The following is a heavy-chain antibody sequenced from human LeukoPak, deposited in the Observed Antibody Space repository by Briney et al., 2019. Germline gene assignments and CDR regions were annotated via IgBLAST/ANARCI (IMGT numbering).Heavy chain of an antibody. CDR3: ARDLRTYYYGMDV. V-gene: IGHV3-30*09. CDR1: GFTFSSYA. J-gene: IGHJ6*02. Sequence: QAGGSLRLSCAASGFTFSSYAMHWVRQAPGKGLEWVAVISYDGSNKYYADSVKGRFAISRDNSKNTLYLQMNSLRAEDTAVYYCARDLRTYYYGMDVWGQGTTVTVSS. CDR2: ISYDGSNK.